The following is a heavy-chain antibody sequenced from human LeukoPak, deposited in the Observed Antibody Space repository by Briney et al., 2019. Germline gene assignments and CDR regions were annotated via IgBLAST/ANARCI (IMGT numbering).Heavy chain of an antibody. CDR1: GGTFSSYA. J-gene: IGHJ3*02. D-gene: IGHD5-18*01. Sequence: AASVKVSCKASGGTFSSYAISWVRQAPGQGLEWMGGIIPIFGTANYAQKFQGRVTITADESTSTAYMELSSLRSEDTAVYYCAIRGYSYGSSAAFDIWGQGTMVTVSS. CDR3: AIRGYSYGSSAAFDI. CDR2: IIPIFGTA. V-gene: IGHV1-69*01.